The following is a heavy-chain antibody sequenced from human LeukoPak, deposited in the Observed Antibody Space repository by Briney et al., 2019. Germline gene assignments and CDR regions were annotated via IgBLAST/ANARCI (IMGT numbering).Heavy chain of an antibody. D-gene: IGHD4-17*01. Sequence: GGSLRLSCAASGFTFSGYWMSWVRQAPGKGLECVANIKEDGSEKYYVDSVKGRFTISRDNAENSLFLQMNSLRAEDTDVYYCGRGHYGDYAWGKGTLVNVSS. J-gene: IGHJ5*02. CDR1: GFTFSGYW. CDR3: GRGHYGDYA. V-gene: IGHV3-7*01. CDR2: IKEDGSEK.